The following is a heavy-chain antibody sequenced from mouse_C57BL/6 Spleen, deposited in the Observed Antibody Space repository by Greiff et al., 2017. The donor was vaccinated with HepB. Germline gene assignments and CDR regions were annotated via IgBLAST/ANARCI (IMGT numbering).Heavy chain of an antibody. CDR1: GYTFTDHT. Sequence: VQLQHSDAELVKPGASVKISCKVSGYTFTDHTIHWMKQRPEQGLEWIGYIYPRDGSTKYNEKFKGKATLTADKSSSTAYMQLNSLTSEDSAVYFCASGIYYDYDRGYFDVWGTGTTVTVSS. CDR3: ASGIYYDYDRGYFDV. D-gene: IGHD2-4*01. V-gene: IGHV1-78*01. J-gene: IGHJ1*03. CDR2: IYPRDGST.